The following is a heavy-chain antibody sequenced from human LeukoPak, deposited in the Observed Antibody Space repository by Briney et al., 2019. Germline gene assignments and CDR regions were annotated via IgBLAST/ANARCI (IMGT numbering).Heavy chain of an antibody. CDR3: AKSAGFSNGWRFDN. D-gene: IGHD6-19*01. Sequence: GGSLRLSCAASGFTFSSYGMHWVRQAPGKGLEWVAFIRYDGSNKYYADSVKGRFTISRDNSKNTLYLQMNSLRAEDTAVYYCAKSAGFSNGWRFDNWGQGTLVTVSS. J-gene: IGHJ4*02. V-gene: IGHV3-30*02. CDR2: IRYDGSNK. CDR1: GFTFSSYG.